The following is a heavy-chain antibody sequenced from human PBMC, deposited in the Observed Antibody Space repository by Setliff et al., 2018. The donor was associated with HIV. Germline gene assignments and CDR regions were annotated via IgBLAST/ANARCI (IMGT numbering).Heavy chain of an antibody. CDR3: GRYASGSYYFDY. J-gene: IGHJ4*02. CDR2: IFPDDSDT. D-gene: IGHD3-10*01. CDR1: GYTFTSDW. Sequence: PGESLKISCKASGYTFTSDWIGWVRQMPGKGLEWMGIIFPDDSDTRYSSPFQGQVTISADKSITTAYLQWSSLKASDTAIYYCGRYASGSYYFDYWGQGTLVTVSS. V-gene: IGHV5-51*01.